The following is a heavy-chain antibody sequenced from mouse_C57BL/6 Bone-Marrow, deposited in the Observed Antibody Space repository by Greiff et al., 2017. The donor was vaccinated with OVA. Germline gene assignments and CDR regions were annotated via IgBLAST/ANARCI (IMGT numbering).Heavy chain of an antibody. CDR3: ARHEWLLRVRDY. Sequence: EVQGVESGGGLVQPGGSLKLSCAASGFTFTDYYMYWVRQTPGKRLEWVAYISTGGGSTYYPDTVKGRFTISRDNAKDTLYLQISRLKSEDADMYYSARHEWLLRVRDYWGQGTSVTVSS. CDR2: ISTGGGST. J-gene: IGHJ4*01. V-gene: IGHV5-12*01. CDR1: GFTFTDYY. D-gene: IGHD2-3*01.